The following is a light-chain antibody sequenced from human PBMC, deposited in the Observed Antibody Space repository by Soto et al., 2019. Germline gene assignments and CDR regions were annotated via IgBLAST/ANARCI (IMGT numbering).Light chain of an antibody. V-gene: IGKV1-27*01. CDR3: QKYDSAPWT. Sequence: DIEMTQSPSSLSASVGDRVTITCRASQGISNYLAWYQQRPGKVPKLLIYAASTLQSGVPSRFSGSGSGTDFTLTISSLQPEDVATYYCQKYDSAPWTFGQETEVEIK. CDR1: QGISNY. CDR2: AAS. J-gene: IGKJ1*01.